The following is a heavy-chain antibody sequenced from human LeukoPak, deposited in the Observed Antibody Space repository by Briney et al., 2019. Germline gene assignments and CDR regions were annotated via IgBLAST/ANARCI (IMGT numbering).Heavy chain of an antibody. J-gene: IGHJ3*01. Sequence: GGSLRLSCAASGFTFSNAWMSWVRQAPGKGVEWVGRIKRKTEGGTGDYATPVKGRFTISRDDSKNTLYLQMNSLKTEDTAVYYCTTHAYDSSDIVLFFRFWGPGTMVTVSS. V-gene: IGHV3-15*01. CDR1: GFTFSNAW. D-gene: IGHD3-22*01. CDR3: TTHAYDSSDIVLFFRF. CDR2: IKRKTEGGTG.